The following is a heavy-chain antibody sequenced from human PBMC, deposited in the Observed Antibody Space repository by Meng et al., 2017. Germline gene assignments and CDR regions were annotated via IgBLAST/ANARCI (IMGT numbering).Heavy chain of an antibody. D-gene: IGHD2/OR15-2a*01. J-gene: IGHJ4*02. Sequence: GQLQEAGPGLVKPSQTLSLTCTVSGGSISSGGYYWSWIRQHPGKGLEWIGYIYYSGSTYYNPSLKSLVTISVDTSKNQFSLKLSSVTAADTAVYYCARVTSSYYFDYWGQGTLVTVSS. CDR3: ARVTSSYYFDY. V-gene: IGHV4-31*01. CDR2: IYYSGST. CDR1: GGSISSGGYY.